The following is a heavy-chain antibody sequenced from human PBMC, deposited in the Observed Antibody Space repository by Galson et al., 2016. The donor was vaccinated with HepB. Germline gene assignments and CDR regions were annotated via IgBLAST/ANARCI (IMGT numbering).Heavy chain of an antibody. V-gene: IGHV3-23*01. CDR2: ISYNSGDET. CDR3: AKVPYGDYAPAFDS. Sequence: SLRLSCAASGFTFRDFAMTWVRQTPGKGLAWVSAISYNSGDETYFADSVRGRFTISRDNSKDTLYLQMNSLRVEDTAVYFCAKVPYGDYAPAFDSWGQGTLVTVSS. J-gene: IGHJ4*02. D-gene: IGHD4-17*01. CDR1: GFTFRDFA.